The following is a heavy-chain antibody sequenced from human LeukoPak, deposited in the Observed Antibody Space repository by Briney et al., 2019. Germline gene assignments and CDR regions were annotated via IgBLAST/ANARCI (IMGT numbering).Heavy chain of an antibody. CDR2: ISSSSSYM. V-gene: IGHV3-21*01. Sequence: GGSLRLSCAASGFTFSSYSMNWVRQAPGKGLEWVSSISSSSSYMYYADSVKGRFTISRDNAKNSLYLQMNSLRAEDTAVYYCARDSTSCYDYWGQGTLVTVSS. CDR1: GFTFSSYS. D-gene: IGHD2-2*01. J-gene: IGHJ4*02. CDR3: ARDSTSCYDY.